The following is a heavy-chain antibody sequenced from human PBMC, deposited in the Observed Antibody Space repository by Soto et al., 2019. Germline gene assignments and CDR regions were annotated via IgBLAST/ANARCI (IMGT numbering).Heavy chain of an antibody. CDR3: ARGDCSGGSCYRLRGGYFDY. J-gene: IGHJ4*02. CDR2: IWYDGSNK. D-gene: IGHD2-15*01. Sequence: QVQLVESGGGVVQPGRSLRLSCAASGFTFSSYGMHWVRQAPGEGLEWVAVIWYDGSNKYYADSVKGRFTISRDNSKNTLYLQMNSLRAEDTAVYYCARGDCSGGSCYRLRGGYFDYWGQGTLVTVSS. CDR1: GFTFSSYG. V-gene: IGHV3-33*01.